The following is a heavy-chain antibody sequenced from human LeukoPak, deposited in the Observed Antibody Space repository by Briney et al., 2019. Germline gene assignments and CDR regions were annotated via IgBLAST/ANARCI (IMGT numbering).Heavy chain of an antibody. V-gene: IGHV3-30*02. J-gene: IGHJ5*02. CDR2: IRFDAKNK. D-gene: IGHD3-22*01. CDR1: GFTFRNYG. Sequence: GGSLRLSCAASGFTFRNYGMHWVRQAPGKGLEWVAFIRFDAKNKYHADSVKGRFTISRDNSKKTLYLQMNSLRVEDTAVYYCAKDLGFQGQYDSSGYGPSFDPWGQGILVTVSS. CDR3: AKDLGFQGQYDSSGYGPSFDP.